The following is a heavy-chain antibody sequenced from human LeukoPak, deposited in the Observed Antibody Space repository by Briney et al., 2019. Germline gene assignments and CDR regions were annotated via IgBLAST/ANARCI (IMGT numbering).Heavy chain of an antibody. CDR1: GFTFSSYS. J-gene: IGHJ6*02. CDR3: ARNAPYSSSWYSRYYYYGMDV. V-gene: IGHV3-21*01. D-gene: IGHD6-13*01. CDR2: ISSSSSYI. Sequence: PGGSLRLSCAASGFTFSSYSMNWVRQAPGKGLEWVSSISSSSSYIYYADSVKGRFTISRDNAKNSLYLQMNSLRAEDTAVYYCARNAPYSSSWYSRYYYYGMDVWGQGTTVTVSS.